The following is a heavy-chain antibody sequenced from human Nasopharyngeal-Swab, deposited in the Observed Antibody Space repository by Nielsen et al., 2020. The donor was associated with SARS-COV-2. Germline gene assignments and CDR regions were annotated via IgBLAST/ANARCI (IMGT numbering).Heavy chain of an antibody. D-gene: IGHD3-3*01. J-gene: IGHJ6*02. Sequence: GESLKISCAASGFTVSSNYMDWVRQAPGKGLEWVSVLYSGGTSYYADSVKGRFIISRDNSKNTLYLEMNSLRAEDTAVYYCARDGLDYDFWSAYFMDVWGQGTTVTVSS. CDR1: GFTVSSNY. V-gene: IGHV3-66*01. CDR3: ARDGLDYDFWSAYFMDV. CDR2: LYSGGTS.